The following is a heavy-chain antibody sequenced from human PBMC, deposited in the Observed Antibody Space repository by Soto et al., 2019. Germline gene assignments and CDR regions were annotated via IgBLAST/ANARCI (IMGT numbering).Heavy chain of an antibody. J-gene: IGHJ6*02. CDR3: ARGWLLQHYYYGMDV. V-gene: IGHV3-30-3*01. CDR1: GFTFSSYA. D-gene: IGHD5-12*01. CDR2: ISYDGSNK. Sequence: QVQLVESGGGVVQPGRSLRLSCAASGFTFSSYAMHWVRQAPGKGLEWVAVISYDGSNKYYADSVKGRFTISRDNSKNTLYLQMNSLRAEDTAVYYCARGWLLQHYYYGMDVWGQGTTVTVSS.